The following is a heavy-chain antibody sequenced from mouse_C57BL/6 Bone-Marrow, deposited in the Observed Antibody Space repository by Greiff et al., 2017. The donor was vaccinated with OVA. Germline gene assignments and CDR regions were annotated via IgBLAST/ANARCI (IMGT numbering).Heavy chain of an antibody. CDR2: IYPGSGNT. Sequence: QVQLKQSGPELVKPGASVKISCKASGYSFTSYYIHWVKQRPGQGLEWIGWIYPGSGNTKYNEKFKGKATLTADTSSSTAYMQLSSLTSEDSAVYYCARGYDYDEGWLAYWGQGTLVTVSA. CDR1: GYSFTSYY. D-gene: IGHD2-4*01. V-gene: IGHV1-66*01. J-gene: IGHJ3*01. CDR3: ARGYDYDEGWLAY.